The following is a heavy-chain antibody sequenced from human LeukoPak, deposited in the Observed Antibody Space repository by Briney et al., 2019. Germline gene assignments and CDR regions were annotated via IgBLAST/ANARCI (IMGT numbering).Heavy chain of an antibody. CDR1: GFTFSSYW. J-gene: IGHJ4*02. CDR3: AREWGAGTADY. V-gene: IGHV3-74*01. CDR2: INSDESST. D-gene: IGHD1-14*01. Sequence: PGGSLRLSCAASGFTFSSYWMHWVRQAPGKGLVWVSRINSDESSTTYADSVKGRFTISRDNAKNTLYLQMNSLRVEDTAVYYCAREWGAGTADYWGQGTLVTVSS.